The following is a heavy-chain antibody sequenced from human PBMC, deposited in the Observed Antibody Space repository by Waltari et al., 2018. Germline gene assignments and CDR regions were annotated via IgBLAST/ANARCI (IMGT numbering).Heavy chain of an antibody. V-gene: IGHV4-39*01. CDR3: ARHESWSGVGNY. D-gene: IGHD3-10*01. CDR2: IYYRGST. J-gene: IGHJ4*02. CDR1: VGSISSSGYY. Sequence: QLQLQESGPGLVKPSETLSLTCTVSVGSISSSGYYWGWIRQPPGKGLEWIGSIYYRGSTYYNPSLKSRVTISVDTSKNQFSLKVSSVTAADTAVYYCARHESWSGVGNYWGQGALVTVSS.